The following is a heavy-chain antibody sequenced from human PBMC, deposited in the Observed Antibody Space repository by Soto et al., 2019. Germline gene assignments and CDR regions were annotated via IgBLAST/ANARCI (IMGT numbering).Heavy chain of an antibody. CDR1: GFTFSSYA. J-gene: IGHJ4*02. CDR3: ARAYGTMVRGVVGDF. Sequence: QVQLVESGGGVVQPGRSLRLSCAASGFTFSSYAMHWVRQAPGKGLEWVAVISYDGSNKYYADSVKGRFTISRDNSKNTLYLPMNSLRAEDTAVYYCARAYGTMVRGVVGDFWGQGTLVTVSS. CDR2: ISYDGSNK. V-gene: IGHV3-30-3*01. D-gene: IGHD3-10*01.